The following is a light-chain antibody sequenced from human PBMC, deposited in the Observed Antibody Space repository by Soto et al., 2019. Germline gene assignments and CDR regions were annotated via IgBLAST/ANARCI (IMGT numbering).Light chain of an antibody. Sequence: QSVLTQPPSASGTPGQRVTISCSGSSSNIGSNTVNWYQQLPGMAPKLLIYSNNQRPSGVPDRFSGSKSGTSASLAISGLQSEDEADYYCVAWDDSLNGYVFGTGTKVTVL. CDR3: VAWDDSLNGYV. V-gene: IGLV1-44*01. J-gene: IGLJ1*01. CDR2: SNN. CDR1: SSNIGSNT.